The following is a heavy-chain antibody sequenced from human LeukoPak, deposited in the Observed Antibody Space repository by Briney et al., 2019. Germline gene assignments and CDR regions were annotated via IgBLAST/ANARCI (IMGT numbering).Heavy chain of an antibody. D-gene: IGHD4-17*01. CDR1: GGSISSYY. J-gene: IGHJ4*02. CDR2: INHSGST. V-gene: IGHV4-34*01. Sequence: SETLSLTCTVSGGSISSYYWSWIRQPPGKGLEWIGEINHSGSTNYNPSLKSRVTISVDTSKNQFSLKLSSVTAADTAVYYCARRIYGDLAFFDYWGQGTLVTVSS. CDR3: ARRIYGDLAFFDY.